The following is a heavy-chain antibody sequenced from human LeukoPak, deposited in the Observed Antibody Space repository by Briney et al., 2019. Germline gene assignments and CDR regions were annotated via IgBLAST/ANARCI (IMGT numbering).Heavy chain of an antibody. CDR2: IYYTGST. J-gene: IGHJ5*02. V-gene: IGHV4-59*01. CDR3: ATLTGYSSESWFDP. CDR1: GGSISSYY. Sequence: SETLSLTCTVSGGSISSYYWSWIRQPPGKGLEWSGYIYYTGSTNYNPSLQSRVTISVDTSKNQFSLKLSSVTAADTAVYYCATLTGYSSESWFDPWGQGILVTVSS. D-gene: IGHD3-9*01.